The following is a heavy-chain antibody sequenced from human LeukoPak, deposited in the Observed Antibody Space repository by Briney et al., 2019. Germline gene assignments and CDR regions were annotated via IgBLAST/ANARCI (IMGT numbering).Heavy chain of an antibody. CDR1: GYTFTSYG. V-gene: IGHV1-18*01. CDR2: ISAYNGNT. D-gene: IGHD3-22*01. CDR3: ARESSSGYQRYLDY. Sequence: ASVKVSRKASGYTFTSYGISWVRQAPGQGLGWRGWISAYNGNTNYAQKLQGRVTMTTDTSTRTAYRELRSLRSDDPAVYYCARESSSGYQRYLDYWGQGTLVTVSS. J-gene: IGHJ4*02.